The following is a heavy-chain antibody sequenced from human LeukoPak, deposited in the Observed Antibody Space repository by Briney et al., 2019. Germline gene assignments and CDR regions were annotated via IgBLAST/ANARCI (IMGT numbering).Heavy chain of an antibody. V-gene: IGHV4-34*01. Sequence: SETLSLTCAVYGGSFSGYYWSWIRQPPGKGLEWIGEINHSGSINYNPSLKSRVTISVDTSKNQFSLKLSSVTAAGTAVYYCARYSYKNGTIPTACDYWGQGTLVTVSS. J-gene: IGHJ4*02. CDR2: INHSGSI. D-gene: IGHD2/OR15-2a*01. CDR3: ARYSYKNGTIPTACDY. CDR1: GGSFSGYY.